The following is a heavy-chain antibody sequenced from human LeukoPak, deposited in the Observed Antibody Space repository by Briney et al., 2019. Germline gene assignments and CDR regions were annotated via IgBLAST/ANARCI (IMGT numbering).Heavy chain of an antibody. CDR1: GYTFTGHA. Sequence: GASVKVSCTASGYTFTGHAMNWVRQAPGQGPEWMGYINTKTGNPTYAQGFTGRFVFSLDTSVSTAYLQISSLKPEDTGVYYCAKGGWVAVTGMDSWGQGTLVTVSS. CDR2: INTKTGNP. V-gene: IGHV7-4-1*02. J-gene: IGHJ4*02. D-gene: IGHD6-19*01. CDR3: AKGGWVAVTGMDS.